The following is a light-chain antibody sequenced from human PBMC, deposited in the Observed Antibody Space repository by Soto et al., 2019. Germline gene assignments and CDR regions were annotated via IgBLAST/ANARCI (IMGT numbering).Light chain of an antibody. Sequence: DILLTQSPSTLSASVGDRVTISCRASQSINKWLAWYQHKPGKAPNLLIYEVSTLHSGVPSRFSGSGSGTEFTLTISSLRPDDFETYYCQHYSGDRATFGQGTKVDIK. CDR3: QHYSGDRAT. CDR1: QSINKW. J-gene: IGKJ1*01. CDR2: EVS. V-gene: IGKV1-5*03.